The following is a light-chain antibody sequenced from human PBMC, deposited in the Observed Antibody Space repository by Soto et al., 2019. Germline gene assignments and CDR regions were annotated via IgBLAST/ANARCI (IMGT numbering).Light chain of an antibody. CDR2: LGS. CDR1: QSLLHSNGYNY. V-gene: IGKV2-28*01. CDR3: MQALQTPRT. J-gene: IGKJ1*01. Sequence: IVMTQSPLSLPVTPGEPASISCMSSQSLLHSNGYNYLDWYLQKPGQSPQLLIYLGSNRASGVPDRFSGSGSGTDFTLKISRVEAEDVGVYYCMQALQTPRTFGQGTKVEIK.